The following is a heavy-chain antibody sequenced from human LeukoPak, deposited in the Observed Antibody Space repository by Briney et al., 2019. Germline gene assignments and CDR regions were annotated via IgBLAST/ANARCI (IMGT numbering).Heavy chain of an antibody. V-gene: IGHV3-48*01. D-gene: IGHD3-10*01. CDR1: GFTFSSYS. CDR3: ARGPLTLWFYFDY. Sequence: PGGSLRLSCAASGFTFSSYSMNWVRQAPGKGLEWLSYISSSSSTIYYADSVKGRFTISRDNAKNSLYLQMNSLRAEDTAVYYCARGPLTLWFYFDYWGQGTLVTVSS. CDR2: ISSSSSTI. J-gene: IGHJ4*02.